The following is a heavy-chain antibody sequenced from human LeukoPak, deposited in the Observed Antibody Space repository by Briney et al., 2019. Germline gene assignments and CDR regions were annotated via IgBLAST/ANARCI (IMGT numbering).Heavy chain of an antibody. V-gene: IGHV4-4*09. CDR1: GVSMSRYY. CDR3: ARHVPLFYYYYMDF. CDR2: IYTSGNT. J-gene: IGHJ6*03. Sequence: PSETLSLTCSVSGVSMSRYYWSWIRQTPGKGLEWIGFIYTSGNTNNNPSLENRVTIEIDTSKNQFSLKLRSVTAADTAVYYCARHVPLFYYYYMDFWGKGTTVTVSS.